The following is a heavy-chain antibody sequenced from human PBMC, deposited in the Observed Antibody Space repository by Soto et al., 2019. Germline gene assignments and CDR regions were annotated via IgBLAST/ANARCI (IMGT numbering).Heavy chain of an antibody. V-gene: IGHV3-23*01. CDR3: ARGPTIFGVGVDAFDI. J-gene: IGHJ3*02. Sequence: EVQMLESGGGLVQPGGSLRLSCAASGFTLSSYALSWVRQAPGKGLEWVSGISGSGDFTFDADSVRGRFTISRDNSMNTVYLQMNSLRVEDTAVYYCARGPTIFGVGVDAFDIWGQGTMATVSS. CDR1: GFTLSSYA. D-gene: IGHD3-3*01. CDR2: ISGSGDFT.